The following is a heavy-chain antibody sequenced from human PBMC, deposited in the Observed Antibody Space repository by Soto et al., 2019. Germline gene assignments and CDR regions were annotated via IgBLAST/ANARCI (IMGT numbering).Heavy chain of an antibody. CDR3: AREFYGSGSYYMQGFDY. CDR2: ISAYNGNT. D-gene: IGHD3-10*01. V-gene: IGHV1-18*01. CDR1: GYTFTSYG. Sequence: QVQLVQSGAEVKKPGASVKVSCKASGYTFTSYGIIWVRQAPGQGLEWMGWISAYNGNTNYAKKLQGRVTMTTDTSTSTAYMELRSLRSDDTAVYYCAREFYGSGSYYMQGFDYWGQGTLVTVSS. J-gene: IGHJ4*02.